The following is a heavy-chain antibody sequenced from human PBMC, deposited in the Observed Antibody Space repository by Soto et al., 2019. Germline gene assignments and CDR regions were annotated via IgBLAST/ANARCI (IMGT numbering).Heavy chain of an antibody. V-gene: IGHV4-30-4*08. Sequence: QVQLQQSGPGLVKPSQTLSLTCTVSGDSISSDYYHWTWIRQSPGKGLEWIGYLHHSGSILYNPSLKSRVTISVDTSKNQFSLHLTSVTAADTAVYFCAREDDGGDSLDVWGQGTMVTVSS. D-gene: IGHD2-21*02. CDR1: GDSISSDYYH. J-gene: IGHJ6*02. CDR3: AREDDGGDSLDV. CDR2: LHHSGSI.